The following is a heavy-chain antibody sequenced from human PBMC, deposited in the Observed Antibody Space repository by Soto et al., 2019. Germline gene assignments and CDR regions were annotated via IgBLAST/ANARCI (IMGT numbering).Heavy chain of an antibody. CDR2: IFSSGTT. V-gene: IGHV4-30-4*01. J-gene: IGHJ6*02. CDR1: GDSISSGNKY. CDR3: ARVPSPFDYYYAMDV. Sequence: QVQLRESGPGLVMPSQTLSLTCPVSGDSISSGNKYWSWIRQPPGKGLEWIGYIFSSGTTYYNPSLKSRLTRSLDASQNQFSLKLNSLTDADTAVYFCARVPSPFDYYYAMDVWGQGTTVTVSS. D-gene: IGHD3-16*01.